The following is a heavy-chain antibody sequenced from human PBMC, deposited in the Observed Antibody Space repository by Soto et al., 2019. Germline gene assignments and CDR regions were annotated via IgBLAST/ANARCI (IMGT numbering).Heavy chain of an antibody. V-gene: IGHV6-1*01. J-gene: IGHJ6*02. D-gene: IGHD3-3*01. CDR3: ARDRGRFLEWLPHYYGMDV. CDR2: TYYRSKWYN. CDR1: GDSVSSNSAA. Sequence: SQTLSLTCAISGDSVSSNSAAWNWIRQSPSRGLEWLGRTYYRSKWYNDYAVSVKSRITINPDTSKNQFSLQLNSVTPEDTAVYYCARDRGRFLEWLPHYYGMDVWGQGTTVTV.